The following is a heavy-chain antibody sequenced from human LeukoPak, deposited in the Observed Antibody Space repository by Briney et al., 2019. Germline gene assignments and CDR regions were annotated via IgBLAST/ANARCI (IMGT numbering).Heavy chain of an antibody. Sequence: GGSLRLSCAASEFTFSSYAMSWVRQAPGKGLEWVSGISVSGDTTYYADSVKGRFTISRDNSKNTLSVQMNSLRAEDTAVYYCAKANYSGSYYFDSWGPGTLV. CDR1: EFTFSSYA. V-gene: IGHV3-23*01. D-gene: IGHD1-26*01. CDR2: ISVSGDTT. CDR3: AKANYSGSYYFDS. J-gene: IGHJ4*02.